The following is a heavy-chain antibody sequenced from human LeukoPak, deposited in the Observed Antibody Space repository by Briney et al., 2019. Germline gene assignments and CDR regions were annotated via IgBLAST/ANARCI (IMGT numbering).Heavy chain of an antibody. J-gene: IGHJ4*02. Sequence: PSETLSLTCTVSGGSISSGDYYWSWIRQPPGKGLEWIGYIYYSGGTYYNPSLKSRVTISVDTSKKQFSLKLSSVTAADTAVYYCARTYYYDSSAYGGYFDYWGQGTLVTVSS. CDR1: GGSISSGDYY. V-gene: IGHV4-30-4*02. CDR2: IYYSGGT. D-gene: IGHD3-22*01. CDR3: ARTYYYDSSAYGGYFDY.